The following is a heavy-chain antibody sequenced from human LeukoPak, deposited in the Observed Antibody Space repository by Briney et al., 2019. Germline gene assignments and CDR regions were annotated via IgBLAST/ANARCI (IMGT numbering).Heavy chain of an antibody. Sequence: PSESLSLTCTVSGGSISSYYWSWIRQPPGKGLEWIGYNSYSASTNNNPSLRSRVTISLDTSKNQFSLKLTSVTAADTAVYYCAQNWGSYAFDSWGQGAIVSVT. J-gene: IGHJ3*02. CDR3: AQNWGSYAFDS. CDR2: NSYSAST. CDR1: GGSISSYY. V-gene: IGHV4-59*01. D-gene: IGHD7-27*01.